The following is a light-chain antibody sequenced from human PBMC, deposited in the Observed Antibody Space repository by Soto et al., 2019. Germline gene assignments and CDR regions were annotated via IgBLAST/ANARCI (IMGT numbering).Light chain of an antibody. CDR1: QSISSW. CDR2: DAS. CDR3: QQYNSYPCT. J-gene: IGKJ2*02. Sequence: DIQMTQSPSTLSASVGDRVTITCRASQSISSWLAWYQQKPGKAPNLLIYDASSLESGVPSRFSGSGSGTEFTLTISSLQPDDFATYYCQQYNSYPCTFGQGTKLEIK. V-gene: IGKV1-5*01.